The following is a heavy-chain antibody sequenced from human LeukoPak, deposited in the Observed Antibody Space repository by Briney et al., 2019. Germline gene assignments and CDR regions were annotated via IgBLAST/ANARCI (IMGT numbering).Heavy chain of an antibody. Sequence: GESLKTSCKGSGYSFTSYWIGWVRQMPGKGLEWMGIINPGYSDIRYSPSFRGQVTISADKSISTAYLQWSSLKASDTAIYYCARHDKGYSGYVTLDYWGQGTLVTVSS. V-gene: IGHV5-51*01. CDR3: ARHDKGYSGYVTLDY. D-gene: IGHD5-12*01. CDR1: GYSFTSYW. CDR2: INPGYSDI. J-gene: IGHJ4*02.